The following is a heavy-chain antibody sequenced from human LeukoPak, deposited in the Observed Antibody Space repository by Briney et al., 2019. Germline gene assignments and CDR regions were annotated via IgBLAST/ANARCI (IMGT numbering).Heavy chain of an antibody. V-gene: IGHV3-7*03. CDR2: IKQDGSKK. D-gene: IGHD2-2*01. Sequence: GGSLRLSCAASGFTFSRYWMTWVRQAPGKGLEWVANIKQDGSKKNYVDSVKGRFTISRDNAKNSLYLQMNSLRAADTAVYYCAKLPGGGFCSSTSCYFHENWFDSWGQGTLVTVSS. J-gene: IGHJ5*01. CDR1: GFTFSRYW. CDR3: AKLPGGGFCSSTSCYFHENWFDS.